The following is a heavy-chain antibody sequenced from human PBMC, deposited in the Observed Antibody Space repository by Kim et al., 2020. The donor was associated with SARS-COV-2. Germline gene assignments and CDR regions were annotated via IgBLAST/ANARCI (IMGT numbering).Heavy chain of an antibody. J-gene: IGHJ3*02. D-gene: IGHD3-16*01. V-gene: IGHV3-30*04. CDR1: GFTFSSYA. Sequence: GGSLRLSCAASGFTFSSYAMHWVRQAPGKGLEWVAVISYDGSNKYYADSVKGRFTISRDNSKNTLYLQMNSLRAEDTAVYYCARDGGGSKAFDIWGQGT. CDR2: ISYDGSNK. CDR3: ARDGGGSKAFDI.